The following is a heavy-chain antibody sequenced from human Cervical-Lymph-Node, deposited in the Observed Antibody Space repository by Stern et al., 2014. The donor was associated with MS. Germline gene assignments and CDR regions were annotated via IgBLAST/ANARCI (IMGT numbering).Heavy chain of an antibody. D-gene: IGHD2/OR15-2a*01. Sequence: QVQLVESGPGLVKPSETLSLICTVSGGSINNYYWTWIRQPPGKGLQYIGYIFYRGNTNYNPSFKSRVTISVDTSKNQFSLRLTSVTAADTAVYYCAKGRDLYADWGQGTLVAVSS. CDR1: GGSINNYY. J-gene: IGHJ4*02. V-gene: IGHV4-59*01. CDR2: IFYRGNT. CDR3: AKGRDLYAD.